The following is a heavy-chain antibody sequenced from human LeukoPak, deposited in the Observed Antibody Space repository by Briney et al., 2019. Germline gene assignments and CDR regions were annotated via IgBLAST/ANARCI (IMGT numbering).Heavy chain of an antibody. CDR3: AREPMVRDFNWFDP. V-gene: IGHV1-2*06. J-gene: IGHJ5*02. CDR1: GYTFTSYG. Sequence: ASVKVSCKASGYTFTSYGISWVRQAPGQGLEWMGRINPNTGGTNFAQKFQGRVTMTRDTSISTAYMELSSLTSDDTAVYYCAREPMVRDFNWFDPWGQGTLVTVSS. CDR2: INPNTGGT. D-gene: IGHD3-10*01.